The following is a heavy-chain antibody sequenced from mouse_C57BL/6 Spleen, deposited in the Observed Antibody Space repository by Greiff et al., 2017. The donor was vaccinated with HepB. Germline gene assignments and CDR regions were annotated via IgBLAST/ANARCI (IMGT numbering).Heavy chain of an antibody. V-gene: IGHV5-4*01. D-gene: IGHD3-2*02. CDR3: ARDPDSSGYRGPFDY. CDR1: GFTFSSYA. J-gene: IGHJ2*01. CDR2: ISDGGSYT. Sequence: DVMLVESGGGLVKPGGSLKLSCAASGFTFSSYAMSWVRQTPEKRLEWVATISDGGSYTYYPDNVKGRFTISRDNAKNNLYLQMSHLKSEDTAMYYCARDPDSSGYRGPFDYWGQGTTLTVSS.